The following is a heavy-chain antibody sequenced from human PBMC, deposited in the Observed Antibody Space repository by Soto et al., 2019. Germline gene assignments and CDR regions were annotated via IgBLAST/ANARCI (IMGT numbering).Heavy chain of an antibody. Sequence: PGGSLRLSCAASVFTFSSYSMNWVRQAPGKGLEWVSSISSSSSYIYYADSVKGRFTISRDNAKNSLYLQMNSLRAEDTAVYYCARDSRSTSSYNWFDPWGQGTLVTVSS. CDR1: VFTFSSYS. D-gene: IGHD2-2*01. CDR2: ISSSSSYI. J-gene: IGHJ5*02. V-gene: IGHV3-21*01. CDR3: ARDSRSTSSYNWFDP.